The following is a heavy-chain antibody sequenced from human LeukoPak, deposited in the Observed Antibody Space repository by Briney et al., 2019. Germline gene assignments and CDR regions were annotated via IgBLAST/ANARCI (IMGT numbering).Heavy chain of an antibody. J-gene: IGHJ2*01. Sequence: QPGGSLRPSCAASGFTFSNYWMHWVRQVPGKGLVWVSHINSDGRIINYADSVKGRFTISRDNAKNTLYLQMNSLRVEDTAVYYCARGRGWYFDLWGRGTLVTVSS. CDR1: GFTFSNYW. CDR3: ARGRGWYFDL. V-gene: IGHV3-74*01. D-gene: IGHD3-10*01. CDR2: INSDGRII.